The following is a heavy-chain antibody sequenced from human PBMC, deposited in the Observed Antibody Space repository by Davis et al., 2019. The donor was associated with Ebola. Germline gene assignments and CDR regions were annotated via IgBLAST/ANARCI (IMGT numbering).Heavy chain of an antibody. J-gene: IGHJ4*02. CDR3: ARVPYYDDSYGYPPSYFDY. V-gene: IGHV1-46*01. D-gene: IGHD3-22*01. CDR1: GYTFTSYG. CDR2: INPSGGST. Sequence: AASVKVSCKASGYTFTSYGISWVRQAPGQGLEWMGIINPSGGSTSYAQKFQGRITMTRDTSTSTVYMELSSLRSEDTAVYFCARVPYYDDSYGYPPSYFDYWGQGTLVTVSS.